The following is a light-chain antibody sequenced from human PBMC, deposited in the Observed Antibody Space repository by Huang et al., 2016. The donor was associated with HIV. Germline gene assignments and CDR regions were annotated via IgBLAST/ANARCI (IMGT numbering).Light chain of an antibody. CDR3: QQSSISPWT. V-gene: IGKV1-39*01. CDR2: AAS. Sequence: DIQMTQSPSSLSASVGDRVTIIFRAIQTISNYLNWYQQKPMKAPKLLIYAASDLQNVGPTRFSGRGSGTDFTLTISSLQPDDSATYYCQQSSISPWTFGQGTRVEIK. CDR1: QTISNY. J-gene: IGKJ1*01.